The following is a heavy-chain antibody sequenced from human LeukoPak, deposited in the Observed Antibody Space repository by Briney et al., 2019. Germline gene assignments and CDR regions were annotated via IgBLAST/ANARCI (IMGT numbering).Heavy chain of an antibody. V-gene: IGHV3-21*01. Sequence: GGSLRLSCAASGFTFSSYSMNWVRQAPGKGLEWVSSISSSSYIYYADSVKGRFTISRDNAKNSLYLQMNSLRAEDTAVYYCARDITPGYCSGGSCYFSRGFDYWGQGTLVTVSS. CDR2: ISSSSYI. CDR3: ARDITPGYCSGGSCYFSRGFDY. CDR1: GFTFSSYS. D-gene: IGHD2-15*01. J-gene: IGHJ4*02.